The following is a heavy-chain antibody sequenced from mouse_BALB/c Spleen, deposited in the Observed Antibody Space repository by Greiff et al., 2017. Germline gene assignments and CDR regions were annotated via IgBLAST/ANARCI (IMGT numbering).Heavy chain of an antibody. V-gene: IGHV5-12-1*01. J-gene: IGHJ4*01. CDR2: ISSGGGST. CDR3: ARHYYGSSIYAMDY. D-gene: IGHD1-1*01. CDR1: GFAFSSYD. Sequence: EVQRVESGGGLVKPGGSLKLSCAASGFAFSSYDMSWVRQTPEKRLEWVAYISSGGGSTYYPDTVTGRFTISRDNAKNTLYLQMSSLKSEDTAMYYCARHYYGSSIYAMDYWGQGTSVTVSA.